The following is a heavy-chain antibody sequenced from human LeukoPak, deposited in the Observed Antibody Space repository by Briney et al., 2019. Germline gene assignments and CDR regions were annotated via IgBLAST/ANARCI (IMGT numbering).Heavy chain of an antibody. CDR2: IWYDGSSK. Sequence: GGSLRLSCAASGFTFSNHGMRWVRQAPGKGLEWVAVIWYDGSSKYYADSVKGRFTISRDNSKNTVYLQMNSLRAEDTAVYYCARDKAARHLDYWGQGALVTVSS. V-gene: IGHV3-33*01. J-gene: IGHJ4*02. CDR3: ARDKAARHLDY. D-gene: IGHD6-6*01. CDR1: GFTFSNHG.